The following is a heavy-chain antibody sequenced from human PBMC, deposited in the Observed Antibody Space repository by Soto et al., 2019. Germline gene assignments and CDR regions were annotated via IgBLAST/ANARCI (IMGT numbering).Heavy chain of an antibody. CDR3: ARAGGNEGYFDY. V-gene: IGHV4-34*01. J-gene: IGHJ4*02. Sequence: SETLSLTCAVYGGSFSGYYWSWIRQPPGKGLEWIGEINHSGSTNYNPSLKRRVTISVDTSKNQFSLNLSSVTAADTAVYYCARAGGNEGYFDYWGQGTLVTVSS. D-gene: IGHD2-15*01. CDR2: INHSGST. CDR1: GGSFSGYY.